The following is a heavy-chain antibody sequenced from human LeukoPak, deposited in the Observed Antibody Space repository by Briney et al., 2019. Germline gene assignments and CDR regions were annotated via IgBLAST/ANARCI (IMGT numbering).Heavy chain of an antibody. CDR1: GDSVSSNSAA. CDR3: ARDRVGATGRDYYYYMDV. J-gene: IGHJ6*03. Sequence: SQTLSLTCAISGDSVSSNSAAWNWIRQSPSRGLEWLGRTYYRSKWYNDYAVSVKSRITINPDTSKNQFSLQLNSVTPEDTAVYYCARDRVGATGRDYYYYMDVWGKGTTVTVSS. CDR2: TYYRSKWYN. D-gene: IGHD1-26*01. V-gene: IGHV6-1*01.